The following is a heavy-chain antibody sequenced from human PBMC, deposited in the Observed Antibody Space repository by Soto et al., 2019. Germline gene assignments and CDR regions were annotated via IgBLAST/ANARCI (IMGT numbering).Heavy chain of an antibody. J-gene: IGHJ4*02. D-gene: IGHD2-21*02. CDR1: GYIFTHYY. CDR3: ARFPMKYCGGDCYHDDY. V-gene: IGHV1-46*01. CDR2: INPGGGYG. Sequence: ASVKVSCKASGYIFTHYYIHWVRLAPGQGLEWVGVINPGGGYGTYAQKFQGRVTMTRDTSTSTAYMELRSLRSDDTAVYYCARFPMKYCGGDCYHDDYWGQGTLVTVSS.